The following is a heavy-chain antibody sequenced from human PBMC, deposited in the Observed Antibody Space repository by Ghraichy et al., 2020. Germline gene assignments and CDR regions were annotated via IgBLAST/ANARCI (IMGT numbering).Heavy chain of an antibody. V-gene: IGHV3-30*18. D-gene: IGHD4-17*01. CDR3: AKKLTTLTTSGPPDY. CDR2: ISYDGGTK. J-gene: IGHJ4*02. Sequence: GGSLRLSCTASGFTFSSYGMHWVRQASGKGLEWVAVISYDGGTKFYAGSVQGRFTISRDNSKNTLYLQMNSLGAEDTALYYCAKKLTTLTTSGPPDYWGQGTLVTVSS. CDR1: GFTFSSYG.